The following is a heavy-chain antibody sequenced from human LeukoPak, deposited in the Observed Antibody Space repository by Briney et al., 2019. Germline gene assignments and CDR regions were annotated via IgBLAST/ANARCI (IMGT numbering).Heavy chain of an antibody. J-gene: IGHJ4*02. CDR2: MNPNSGNT. D-gene: IGHD3-9*01. CDR1: GYTFTSYD. Sequence: ASVKVSCKASGYTFTSYDINWVRQATGQGLEWMGWMNPNSGNTGYAQKFRGRDTMTRNTSISTAYMELSSLRSEDTAVYYCARGLPGLRYPYYYWGQGTLVTVSS. CDR3: ARGLPGLRYPYYY. V-gene: IGHV1-8*01.